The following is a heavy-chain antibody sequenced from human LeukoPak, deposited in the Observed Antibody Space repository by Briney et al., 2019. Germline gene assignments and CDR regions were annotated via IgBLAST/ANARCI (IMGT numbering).Heavy chain of an antibody. CDR3: ARDYTMTHAFDI. Sequence: SETLSLTCTVSGGSLSDYYWSWIRQPPGKGLEGIGYIFSTGSTNYNPSLKSRVTISVDTSKNQFSLKLNSVTAADTALYYCARDYTMTHAFDIWGQGTLVTVSS. D-gene: IGHD3-22*01. CDR1: GGSLSDYY. J-gene: IGHJ3*02. V-gene: IGHV4-59*01. CDR2: IFSTGST.